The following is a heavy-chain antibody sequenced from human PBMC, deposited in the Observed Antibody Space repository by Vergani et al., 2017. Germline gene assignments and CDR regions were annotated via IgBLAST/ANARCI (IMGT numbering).Heavy chain of an antibody. J-gene: IGHJ4*02. CDR2: IHTGVST. CDR1: GESIRSGSHY. V-gene: IGHV4-61*02. CDR3: ARSRPYCTSGSCPAI. Sequence: QVKLQESGPGLLKPSQTLSLTCTVSGESIRSGSHYWSWIRQPAGKGPEWIGHIHTGVSTDLHPSFKSRVSISVATSKSQFSLKLNSVTVADTSVYYCARSRPYCTSGSCPAIWGQGTLVTVSS. D-gene: IGHD2-15*01.